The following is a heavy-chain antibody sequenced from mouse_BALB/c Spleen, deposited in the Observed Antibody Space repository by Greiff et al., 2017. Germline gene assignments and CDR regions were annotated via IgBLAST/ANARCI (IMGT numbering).Heavy chain of an antibody. Sequence: EVQGVESGGGLVQPGGSLKLSCAASGFTFSSYGMSWVRQTPDKRLELVATINSNGGSTYHPDSVKGRFTISRDNAKNTLYLQMSSLKSEDTAMYYCARLDSAYWGQGTLVTVSA. CDR2: INSNGGST. V-gene: IGHV5-6-3*01. CDR3: ARLDSAY. J-gene: IGHJ3*01. CDR1: GFTFSSYG.